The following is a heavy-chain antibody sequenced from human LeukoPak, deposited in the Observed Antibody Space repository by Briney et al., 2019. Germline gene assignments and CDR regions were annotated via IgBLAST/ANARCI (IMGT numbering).Heavy chain of an antibody. Sequence: ASVKVSCKASGYTFPIYFMHWVRQAPGQGLGWMGIINPTGGSTTYAQKFQGRVTMTRDTSTSTVYMELSSLRSDDTAVYYCARTAARRFDYWGQGTLVTVSS. CDR2: INPTGGST. V-gene: IGHV1-46*01. CDR1: GYTFPIYF. J-gene: IGHJ4*02. CDR3: ARTAARRFDY. D-gene: IGHD6-6*01.